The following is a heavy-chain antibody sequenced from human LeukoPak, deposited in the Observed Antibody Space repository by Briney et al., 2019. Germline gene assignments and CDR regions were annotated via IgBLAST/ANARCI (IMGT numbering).Heavy chain of an antibody. D-gene: IGHD6-13*01. J-gene: IGHJ5*02. CDR1: GYSISSVYY. CDR2: IYHSGST. CDR3: ARVTDIAAAATDP. V-gene: IGHV4-38-2*02. Sequence: PSETLSLTCTVSGYSISSVYYWGWIRQPPGKGLEWIGSIYHSGSTSYNPSLKSRVTISVDTSKNQFSLKLTSVTAADTAVYYCARVTDIAAAATDPWGQGTLVTVSS.